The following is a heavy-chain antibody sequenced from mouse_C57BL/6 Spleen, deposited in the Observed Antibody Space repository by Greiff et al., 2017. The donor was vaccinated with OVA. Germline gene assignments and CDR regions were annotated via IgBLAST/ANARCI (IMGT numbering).Heavy chain of an antibody. D-gene: IGHD4-1*02. CDR1: GFNIKDDY. Sequence: VQLQQSGAELVRPGASVKLSCTASGFNIKDDYMHWVKQRPEQGLEWIGWIDPENGDTEYASKFQGKATITADTSSNTAYLQLSSLTSEDTAVYYCTTGSPTGFDYWGQGTTLTVSS. CDR3: TTGSPTGFDY. J-gene: IGHJ2*01. CDR2: IDPENGDT. V-gene: IGHV14-4*01.